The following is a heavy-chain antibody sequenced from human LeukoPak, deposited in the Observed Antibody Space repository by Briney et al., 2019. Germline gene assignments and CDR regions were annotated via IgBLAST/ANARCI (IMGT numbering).Heavy chain of an antibody. D-gene: IGHD3-22*01. Sequence: TGGSLRLSCAASGFTVSSNYMSWARHAPGKGLECVSVIYSGGTTYYADPVKGRFTISRDNSKNTLYLQMKSLRAEDMAVYYCARDDGWDSSGRFDFWGQGTVVTVSS. V-gene: IGHV3-53*01. CDR1: GFTVSSNY. CDR3: ARDDGWDSSGRFDF. J-gene: IGHJ4*02. CDR2: IYSGGTT.